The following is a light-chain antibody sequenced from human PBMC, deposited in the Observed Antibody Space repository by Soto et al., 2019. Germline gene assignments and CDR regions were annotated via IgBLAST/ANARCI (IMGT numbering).Light chain of an antibody. V-gene: IGKV1-5*03. J-gene: IGKJ1*01. CDR2: MAS. CDR3: QYWDDYSWT. Sequence: DIQMTQSRSTLSASVGDIVTITCGASQSIIAGLAWYQQKPGKAPKFLIYMASKLEGGVPSRFSGSGSGTEFTLTISSVQHDDFATYYCQYWDDYSWTFGQGTKVEIK. CDR1: QSIIAG.